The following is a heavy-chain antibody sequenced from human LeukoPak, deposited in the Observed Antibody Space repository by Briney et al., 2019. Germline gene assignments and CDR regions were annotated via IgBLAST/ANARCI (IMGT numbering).Heavy chain of an antibody. Sequence: PGGSLRLSCTASGFTFSSYEMNWVRQAPGKGLEWVSTISRSAATIYYADSVKGRFTISRDNAKNSLYLQMNSLRVEDTGIYYCVKVAKYYYGSETYYFFEHWGQGTPVTASS. D-gene: IGHD3-10*01. CDR2: ISRSAATI. J-gene: IGHJ4*02. CDR1: GFTFSSYE. V-gene: IGHV3-48*03. CDR3: VKVAKYYYGSETYYFFEH.